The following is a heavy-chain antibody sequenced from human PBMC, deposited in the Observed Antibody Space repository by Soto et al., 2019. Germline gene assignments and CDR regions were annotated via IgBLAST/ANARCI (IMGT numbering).Heavy chain of an antibody. J-gene: IGHJ4*02. Sequence: KASETLSLTCTVSGGSITSGGHYWGWIRQYPGKGLEWIGHIYDSGNMYFYNPSLKSRVTISADTSRNQFSLSLISVTAADTAVYYCAFPATADFDYWGKGILATVSS. CDR1: GGSITSGGHY. CDR2: IYDSGNMY. D-gene: IGHD6-13*01. CDR3: AFPATADFDY. V-gene: IGHV4-31*03.